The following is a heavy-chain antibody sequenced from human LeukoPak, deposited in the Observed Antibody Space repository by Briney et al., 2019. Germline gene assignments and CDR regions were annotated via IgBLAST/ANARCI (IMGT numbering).Heavy chain of an antibody. D-gene: IGHD5-24*01. CDR1: GGSIRSGGYY. CDR2: IYHSGST. V-gene: IGHV4-31*03. CDR3: ARAIEMATLTFDY. J-gene: IGHJ4*02. Sequence: SETLSLTCTVSGGSIRSGGYYWSWIRQHPGKGLEWIGYIYHSGSTYYNPSLKSRVTISVDTSKNQFSLKLSSVTAADTAVYYCARAIEMATLTFDYWGQGTLVTVSS.